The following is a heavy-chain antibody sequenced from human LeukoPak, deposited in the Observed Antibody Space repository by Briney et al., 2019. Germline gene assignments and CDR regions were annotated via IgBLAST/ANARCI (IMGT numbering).Heavy chain of an antibody. J-gene: IGHJ4*02. CDR3: ARLRGTYYWYFDY. D-gene: IGHD1-26*01. CDR1: GGSLISDNFY. Sequence: SETLSLTCAVSGGSLISDNFYSCWIRQPPGKGLEGIGSIYYSGSTYYNPSLNSRVTISVDTSKNRFSLKLSSVTAADTAVYSCARLRGTYYWYFDYWGQGTLVTVSS. V-gene: IGHV4-39*01. CDR2: IYYSGST.